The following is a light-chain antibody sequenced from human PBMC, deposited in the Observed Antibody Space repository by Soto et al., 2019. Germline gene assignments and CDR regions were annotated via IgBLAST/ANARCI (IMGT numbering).Light chain of an antibody. J-gene: IGLJ1*01. V-gene: IGLV2-14*03. CDR1: SSDVGGYNY. CDR3: SSYTTSNTRQIV. CDR2: DVS. Sequence: QSVLTQPASVSGSPGQSINISCTGTSSDVGGYNYVSWYQHHPGKAPKLIIYDVSNRPSGVSNPFSGSKSGNTASLTISGLQPEDEADYYCSSYTTSNTRQIVFGTGTKVTGL.